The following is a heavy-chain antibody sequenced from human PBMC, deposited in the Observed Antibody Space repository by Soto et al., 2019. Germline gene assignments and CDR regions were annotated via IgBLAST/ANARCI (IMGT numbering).Heavy chain of an antibody. CDR3: AGAWSKVSLLVVAF. V-gene: IGHV1-46*01. Sequence: ASEKVSCMASNDSLSSHYFHWVRQAPGAGLEWTGIISPGPNSASYSKEFQGRLTLTSDMASRTVYMQLSNLRSDDTAVYYCAGAWSKVSLLVVAFWGQGTLVTVS. D-gene: IGHD2-15*01. J-gene: IGHJ1*01. CDR2: ISPGPNSA. CDR1: NDSLSSHY.